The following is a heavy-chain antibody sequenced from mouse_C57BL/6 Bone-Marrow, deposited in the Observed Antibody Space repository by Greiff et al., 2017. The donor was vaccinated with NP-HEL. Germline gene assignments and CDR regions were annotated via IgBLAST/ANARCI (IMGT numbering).Heavy chain of an antibody. Sequence: QVQLKQSGPELVKPGASVKISCKASGYSFTSYYIHWVKQRPGQGLEWIGWIYPGSGNTKYNEKFKGKATLTADTSSSTAYMQLSSLTSEDSAVYYCALNYDYAMDYWGQGTSVTVSS. V-gene: IGHV1-66*01. D-gene: IGHD2-1*01. J-gene: IGHJ4*01. CDR2: IYPGSGNT. CDR3: ALNYDYAMDY. CDR1: GYSFTSYY.